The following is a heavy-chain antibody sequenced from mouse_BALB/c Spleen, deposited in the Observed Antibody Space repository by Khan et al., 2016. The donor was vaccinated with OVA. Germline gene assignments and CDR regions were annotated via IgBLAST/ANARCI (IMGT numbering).Heavy chain of an antibody. CDR2: IRYDGNT. V-gene: IGHV3-6*02. CDR3: ARGGSSGPAWFTY. D-gene: IGHD3-1*01. Sequence: EVKLQESGPGLVKPSQSLSLTCSVTGYSITNGYFWNWIRQFPENNLEWMGYIRYDGNTNYNPSLKNRISITRDTSKNQFFLNLNSVTPEDTATDYCARGGSSGPAWFTYWGQGTLVTVSA. J-gene: IGHJ3*01. CDR1: GYSITNGYF.